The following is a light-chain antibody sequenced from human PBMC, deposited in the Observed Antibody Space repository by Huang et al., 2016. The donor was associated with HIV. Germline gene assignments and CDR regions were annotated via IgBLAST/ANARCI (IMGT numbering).Light chain of an antibody. CDR1: QDIRSY. CDR3: QQYDSLYT. V-gene: IGKV1-33*01. J-gene: IGKJ2*01. CDR2: GAS. Sequence: TQMTQSPASLSAYVGDRVTISCQANQDIRSYLNWYQQKPGKAPRLLIYGASNLQAGVPSRFSGDGSGTDFTITSSSLQSEDIATYYCQQYDSLYTFGQGTRLEIK.